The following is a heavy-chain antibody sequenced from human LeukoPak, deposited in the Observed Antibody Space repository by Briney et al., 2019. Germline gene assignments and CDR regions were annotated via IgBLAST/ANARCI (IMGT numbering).Heavy chain of an antibody. J-gene: IGHJ4*02. CDR1: GGSISSGGYY. CDR3: AREDSYEQHRIDY. D-gene: IGHD5-18*01. Sequence: PSETLSLTCTVSGGSISSGGYYWSWIRQHPGKGLEWIGYIYYSGSTYYNPSLKSRVIISVDTSKNQFSLKLSSVTAADTAVYYCAREDSYEQHRIDYWGQGTLVTVSS. V-gene: IGHV4-31*03. CDR2: IYYSGST.